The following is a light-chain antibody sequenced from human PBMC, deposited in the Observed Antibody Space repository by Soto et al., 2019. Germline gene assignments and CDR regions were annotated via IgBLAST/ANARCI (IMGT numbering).Light chain of an antibody. V-gene: IGKV1-33*01. CDR1: QDIKNY. Sequence: DIPMTQSPSSLSASVGDRVTITCQASQDIKNYLNWYQQKPGKAPKLLIYDASNLETGVPSRFSGSGSGTDFTFTISSLQSEDIGTYYWQKYGSIPSTFGQGTRLEIK. J-gene: IGKJ5*01. CDR3: QKYGSIPST. CDR2: DAS.